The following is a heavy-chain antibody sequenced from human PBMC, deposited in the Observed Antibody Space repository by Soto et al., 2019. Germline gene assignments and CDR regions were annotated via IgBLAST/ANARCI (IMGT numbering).Heavy chain of an antibody. J-gene: IGHJ4*02. CDR2: INHSGST. V-gene: IGHV4-34*01. D-gene: IGHD6-13*01. Sequence: SETLSLTCAVYGESFSGYYWSWIRQPPGKGLEWIGEINHSGSTNYNPSLKSRVTISVDTSKNQFSLKLSSVTAADTAVYYCARSYGSSWYMTFDYWGQGTLVTVPS. CDR3: ARSYGSSWYMTFDY. CDR1: GESFSGYY.